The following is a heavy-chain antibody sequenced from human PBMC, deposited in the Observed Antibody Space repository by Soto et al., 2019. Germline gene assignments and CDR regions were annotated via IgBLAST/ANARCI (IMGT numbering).Heavy chain of an antibody. V-gene: IGHV4-59*01. D-gene: IGHD2-2*01. CDR3: ARYIVVVPAAKKGTDAFDI. CDR1: GVSISSYY. CDR2: IYYSGST. J-gene: IGHJ3*02. Sequence: SETLSLTCTFSGVSISSYYWSWIRQPPGKGLEWIGYIYYSGSTNYNPSLKSRVTISVDTSKNQFSLKLSSVTAADTAVYYCARYIVVVPAAKKGTDAFDIWGQGTMVTV.